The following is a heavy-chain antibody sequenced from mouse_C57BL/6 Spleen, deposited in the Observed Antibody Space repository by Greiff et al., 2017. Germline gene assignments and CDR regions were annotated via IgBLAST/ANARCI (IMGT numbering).Heavy chain of an antibody. V-gene: IGHV5-4*01. CDR2: ISAGGSYT. Sequence: EVQRVESGGGLVKPGGSLKLSCAASGFTFSSYAMSWVRQTPEQGLEWVATISAGGSYTNYPDKVKGRFTISRDNATNTLYLQLSHLKSEDTAMYYCARDRGITSVFDYWGQGTTLTVSS. J-gene: IGHJ2*01. D-gene: IGHD1-1*01. CDR1: GFTFSSYA. CDR3: ARDRGITSVFDY.